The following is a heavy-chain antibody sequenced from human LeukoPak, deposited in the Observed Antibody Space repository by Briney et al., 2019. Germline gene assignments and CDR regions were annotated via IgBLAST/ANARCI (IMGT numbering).Heavy chain of an antibody. CDR3: ARDRVRYSSSWYQRDYYYYMDV. CDR1: GYTFTSYG. J-gene: IGHJ6*03. Sequence: ASVKVSCKASGYTFTSYGISWVRQAPGQGLEWMGWISAYNGNTNYAQKFQGRVTMTRNTSISTAYMELSSLRSEDTAVYYCARDRVRYSSSWYQRDYYYYMDVWGKGTTVTISS. V-gene: IGHV1-18*01. CDR2: ISAYNGNT. D-gene: IGHD6-13*01.